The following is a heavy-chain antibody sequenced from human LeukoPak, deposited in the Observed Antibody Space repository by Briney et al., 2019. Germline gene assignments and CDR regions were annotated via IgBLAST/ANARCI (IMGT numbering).Heavy chain of an antibody. D-gene: IGHD4-11*01. J-gene: IGHJ4*02. Sequence: ASVKVSCKASGFTFSDYYMHWVRQAPGQGLEWVGWINPHSGDANYAQKFQGRVTMTRDTSISTAYMELSSLRSEDTAVYYCASAVTTPDFDYWGQGTLVTVSS. V-gene: IGHV1-2*02. CDR2: INPHSGDA. CDR1: GFTFSDYY. CDR3: ASAVTTPDFDY.